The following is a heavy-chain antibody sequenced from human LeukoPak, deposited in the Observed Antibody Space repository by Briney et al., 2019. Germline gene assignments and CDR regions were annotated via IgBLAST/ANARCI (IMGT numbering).Heavy chain of an antibody. CDR2: ISSSSSTI. CDR3: ARDEGYCSSTSCSTDAFDI. Sequence: GGSLRLSCAASGFTSSSYSMNWVRQAPGKGLEWVSYISSSSSTIYYADSVKGRFTISRDNAKNSLYLQMNSLRAEDTAVYYCARDEGYCSSTSCSTDAFDIWGQGTMVTVSS. CDR1: GFTSSSYS. J-gene: IGHJ3*02. D-gene: IGHD2-2*01. V-gene: IGHV3-48*01.